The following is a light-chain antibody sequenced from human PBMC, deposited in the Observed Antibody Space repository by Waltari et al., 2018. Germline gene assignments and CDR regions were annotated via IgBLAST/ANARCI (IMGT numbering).Light chain of an antibody. CDR1: SSDVGGYNY. CDR3: SSDAGNRGV. CDR2: EVT. Sequence: QSALTQPPSASGSPGQSVTISCTGTSSDVGGYNYVSWYQQHPGKAPKLMIYEVTKRPLGVPDRFSGSKSGNTASLTGSVLQAEDEADYYCSSDAGNRGVFGGGTKLTVL. J-gene: IGLJ3*02. V-gene: IGLV2-8*01.